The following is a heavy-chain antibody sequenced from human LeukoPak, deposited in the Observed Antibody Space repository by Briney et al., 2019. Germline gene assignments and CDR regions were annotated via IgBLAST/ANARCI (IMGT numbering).Heavy chain of an antibody. CDR3: ARHGPLHGGFY. CDR1: GASISSSRYY. J-gene: IGHJ4*02. D-gene: IGHD4-23*01. CDR2: IYYSGNT. V-gene: IGHV4-39*01. Sequence: PSETLSLTCTVSGASISSSRYYWGWIRQPPGKGLEWIGSIYYSGNTYHNPSLKSRVTISIETSKNQFSLKLSSVTAADTAVYYCARHGPLHGGFYWGLGTLVTVSS.